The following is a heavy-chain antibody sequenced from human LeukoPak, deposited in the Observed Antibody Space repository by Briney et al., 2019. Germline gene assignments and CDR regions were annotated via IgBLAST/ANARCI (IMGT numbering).Heavy chain of an antibody. D-gene: IGHD3-10*01. CDR2: LYPSGST. Sequence: KASGTLSLTCSVSGDSISNYYWTWIRQAAEKGLEWIVRLYPSGSTNYNPSLKSRVTMSVDTSKSQISLKLSSVTAADTAVYYCARTIAHSGAYHYYYYMDVWGKGTTVTVSS. CDR1: GDSISNYY. J-gene: IGHJ6*03. CDR3: ARTIAHSGAYHYYYYMDV. V-gene: IGHV4-4*07.